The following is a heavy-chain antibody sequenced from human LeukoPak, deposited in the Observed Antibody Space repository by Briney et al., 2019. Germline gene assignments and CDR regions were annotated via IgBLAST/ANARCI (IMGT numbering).Heavy chain of an antibody. CDR3: AKDRSQYYDSSGYYGWFDP. Sequence: YPGGSLRLSCAASGFTFDDYAMHWVRHAPGKGLEWVSLISGDGGSTYYADSVKGRFTISRDNSKNSLYLQMNSLRTEDTALYYCAKDRSQYYDSSGYYGWFDPWGQGTLVTVSS. J-gene: IGHJ5*02. CDR1: GFTFDDYA. CDR2: ISGDGGST. D-gene: IGHD3-22*01. V-gene: IGHV3-43*02.